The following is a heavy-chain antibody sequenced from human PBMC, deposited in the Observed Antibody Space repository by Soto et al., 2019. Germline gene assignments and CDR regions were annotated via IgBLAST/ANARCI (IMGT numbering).Heavy chain of an antibody. CDR3: ARGLGYSSSWLNYYYGMDV. CDR1: GFTFSSYW. CDR2: IKQDGSEK. J-gene: IGHJ6*02. Sequence: PGGSLRLSCAASGFTFSSYWMSWVRQAPGKGLEWVANIKQDGSEKYYVDTVKGRFTISRDNAKNSLYLQMNSLRAEDTAVYFCARGLGYSSSWLNYYYGMDVWGQGTTVTVSS. D-gene: IGHD6-13*01. V-gene: IGHV3-7*05.